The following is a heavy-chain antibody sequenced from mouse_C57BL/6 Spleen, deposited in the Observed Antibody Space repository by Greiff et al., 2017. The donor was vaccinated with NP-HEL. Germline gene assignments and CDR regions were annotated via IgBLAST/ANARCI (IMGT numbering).Heavy chain of an antibody. Sequence: VKVVESGPGLVAPSQSLSITCTVSGFSLTSYGVHWVRQPPGKGLEWLVVIWSDGSTTYNSALKSRLSISKDNSKSQVFLKMNSLQTDDTAMYYCARHGRGYDDFDYWGQGTTLTVSS. V-gene: IGHV2-6-1*01. CDR3: ARHGRGYDDFDY. D-gene: IGHD2-2*01. J-gene: IGHJ2*01. CDR2: IWSDGST. CDR1: GFSLTSYG.